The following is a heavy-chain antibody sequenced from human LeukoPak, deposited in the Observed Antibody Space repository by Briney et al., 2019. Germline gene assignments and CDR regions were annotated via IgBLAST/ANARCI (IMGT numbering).Heavy chain of an antibody. V-gene: IGHV4-4*07. CDR2: IYSSGST. Sequence: PSETPSLTCTVSGGSITSYHWSWIRQPAGKGLEWIGRIYSSGSTNYNSSLKSRVTMSVDTSKNLFSLKVTSVTAADTAVYYCARQRPHVAGEAFDIWGQGTMVTVSS. CDR3: ARQRPHVAGEAFDI. CDR1: GGSITSYH. D-gene: IGHD3-10*01. J-gene: IGHJ3*02.